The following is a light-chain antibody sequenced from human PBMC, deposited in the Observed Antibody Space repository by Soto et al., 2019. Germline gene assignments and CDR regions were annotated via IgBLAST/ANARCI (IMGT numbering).Light chain of an antibody. V-gene: IGKV3-11*01. Sequence: EIVLTQSPATLSLSPGERATLSCRASQSVSSYLAWYQQKPGQAPRLLIYDASNRATGIPARFRGSGSGPDFTLTVTSLEPDDFAVYYCQQRSNWSGTFGQGTKVEIK. CDR1: QSVSSY. CDR2: DAS. CDR3: QQRSNWSGT. J-gene: IGKJ1*01.